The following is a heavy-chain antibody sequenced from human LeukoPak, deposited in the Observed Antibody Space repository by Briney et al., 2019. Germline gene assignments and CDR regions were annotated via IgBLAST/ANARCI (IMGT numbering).Heavy chain of an antibody. CDR3: ARGGGRYSSSGYPIDY. CDR1: GYTFTSYG. D-gene: IGHD3-22*01. Sequence: GASVKVCCKASGYTFTSYGISWVRQAPGQGLEWMGWISAYNGNTNYAQKLQGRVTMATDTSTSTAYMELRNLRADDTAVYYCARGGGRYSSSGYPIDYWGQGTLVTVSS. CDR2: ISAYNGNT. J-gene: IGHJ4*02. V-gene: IGHV1-18*01.